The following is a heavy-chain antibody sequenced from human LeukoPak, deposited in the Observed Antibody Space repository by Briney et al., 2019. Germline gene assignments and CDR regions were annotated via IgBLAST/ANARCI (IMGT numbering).Heavy chain of an antibody. CDR3: AKAQGTSGSDY. CDR2: ISGSGDTT. CDR1: GFTLITYE. J-gene: IGHJ4*02. D-gene: IGHD5-12*01. V-gene: IGHV3-23*01. Sequence: GGSLRLSCAASGFTLITYEMNWVRQAPGKGLEWVSVISGSGDTTYYADSVKGRFTISRDNFKKTLFLQMNSLTAEDTAVYYCAKAQGTSGSDYWGQGTLVTVSS.